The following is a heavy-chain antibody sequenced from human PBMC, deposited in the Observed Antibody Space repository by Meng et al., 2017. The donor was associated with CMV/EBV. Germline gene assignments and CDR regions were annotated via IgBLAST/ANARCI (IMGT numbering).Heavy chain of an antibody. Sequence: QGQWPEAGAGCGKPSAARSLTCTVACASISSYYWSWIRQPAGKGLEWIGRIYTSGSTNYKPSLKSRVTMSVDTSKNQFSLKLSSVTAADTAVYYCARGGLYYYDSSGHFDYWGQGTLVTVSS. V-gene: IGHV4-4*07. CDR2: IYTSGST. CDR1: CASISSYY. D-gene: IGHD3-22*01. CDR3: ARGGLYYYDSSGHFDY. J-gene: IGHJ4*02.